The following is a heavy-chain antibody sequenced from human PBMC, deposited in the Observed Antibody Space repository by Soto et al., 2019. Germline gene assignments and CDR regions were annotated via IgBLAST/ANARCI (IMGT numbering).Heavy chain of an antibody. Sequence: ASVKVSCKASGYTFTSYYMHWVRQAPGQGLEWMGIINPSGGSTSYAQKFQGRVTMTRDTSTSTVYMELSSLRSEDTAVYYCAIRYYYDSSGYLYYYYGMDVWCQGTTVTVSS. CDR3: AIRYYYDSSGYLYYYYGMDV. CDR2: INPSGGST. D-gene: IGHD3-22*01. CDR1: GYTFTSYY. J-gene: IGHJ6*02. V-gene: IGHV1-46*01.